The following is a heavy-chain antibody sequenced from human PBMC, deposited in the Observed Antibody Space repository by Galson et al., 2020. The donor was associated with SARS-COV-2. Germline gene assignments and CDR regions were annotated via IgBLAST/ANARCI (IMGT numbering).Heavy chain of an antibody. D-gene: IGHD3-10*01. CDR3: ARDGDVLLWFGELFRGGKNLNWFDP. V-gene: IGHV1-18*01. CDR2: ISAYNGNT. J-gene: IGHJ5*02. Sequence: ASVKVSCKASGYTFTSYGISWVRQAPGQGLEWMGWISAYNGNTNYAQKLQGRVTMTTDTSTSTAYMELRSLRSDDTAVYYCARDGDVLLWFGELFRGGKNLNWFDPWGQGTLVTVSS. CDR1: GYTFTSYG.